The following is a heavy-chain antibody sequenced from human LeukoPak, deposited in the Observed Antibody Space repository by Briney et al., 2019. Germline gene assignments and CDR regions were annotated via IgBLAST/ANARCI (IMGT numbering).Heavy chain of an antibody. J-gene: IGHJ3*02. D-gene: IGHD3-10*01. V-gene: IGHV1-8*01. CDR1: GYTFTSYD. Sequence: ASVKVSCKASGYTFTSYDINWVRQATGQGLEWMGWMNPNSGNTGYAQKFQGRVTMTRNTSISTAYMELSSLRSEDAAVYYCAREDYYGSGSYPGRSAFDIWGQGTMVTVSS. CDR2: MNPNSGNT. CDR3: AREDYYGSGSYPGRSAFDI.